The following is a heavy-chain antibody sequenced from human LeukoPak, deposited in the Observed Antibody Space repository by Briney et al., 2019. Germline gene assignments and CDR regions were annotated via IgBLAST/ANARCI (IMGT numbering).Heavy chain of an antibody. Sequence: ASVKVSCKASGYTFTSYAMHWVRQAPGQRLEWMGWINASNGNTKYSQKFQGRVTITRDTSASTAYMDLSSLRSEDTAVYYCALGSGSYDWWFDPWGQGTLVTVSS. J-gene: IGHJ5*02. CDR3: ALGSGSYDWWFDP. V-gene: IGHV1-3*01. D-gene: IGHD3-10*01. CDR1: GYTFTSYA. CDR2: INASNGNT.